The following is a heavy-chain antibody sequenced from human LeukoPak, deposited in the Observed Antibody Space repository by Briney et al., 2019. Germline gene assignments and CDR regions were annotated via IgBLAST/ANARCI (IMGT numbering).Heavy chain of an antibody. CDR1: GGSISSSNW. CDR2: IYHSGST. V-gene: IGHV4-4*02. CDR3: AREVGYSSSWYRWFDP. D-gene: IGHD6-13*01. Sequence: SETLSLTCAVSGGSISSSNWWSWVRPPPGKGLEWIGGIYHSGSTNYNPSLKSRVTISVDKSKNQFSLKLSSVTAADTAVYYCAREVGYSSSWYRWFDPWGQGTLVTVSS. J-gene: IGHJ5*02.